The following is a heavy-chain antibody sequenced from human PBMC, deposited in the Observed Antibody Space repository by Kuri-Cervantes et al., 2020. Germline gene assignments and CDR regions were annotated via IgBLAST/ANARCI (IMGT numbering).Heavy chain of an antibody. D-gene: IGHD2-21*01. J-gene: IGHJ4*02. CDR3: ARYGEPTGFDY. V-gene: IGHV4-34*10. CDR2: INHSGST. Sequence: SQTLSLTCAVYGGSFSGYYWTWIRQPPGKGLEWIGEINHSGSTNYNPSLKSRVTMSVDTSKNQFSLKLSSVTAADTAVYYCARYGEPTGFDYWGQGTLVTVSS. CDR1: GGSFSGYY.